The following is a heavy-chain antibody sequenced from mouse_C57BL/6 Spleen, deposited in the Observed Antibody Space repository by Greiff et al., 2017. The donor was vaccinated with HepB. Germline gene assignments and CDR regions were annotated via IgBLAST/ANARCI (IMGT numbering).Heavy chain of an antibody. J-gene: IGHJ2*01. CDR1: GYSITSGYY. Sequence: DVKLQESGPGLVKPSQSLSLTCSVTGYSITSGYYWNWIRQFPGNKLEWMGYISYDGSNNYNPSLKNRTSITRDTSKNQLFLKLNSVTTEDTATYYCARGDGNCFAYWGQGTTLTVSS. V-gene: IGHV3-6*01. D-gene: IGHD2-1*01. CDR2: ISYDGSN. CDR3: ARGDGNCFAY.